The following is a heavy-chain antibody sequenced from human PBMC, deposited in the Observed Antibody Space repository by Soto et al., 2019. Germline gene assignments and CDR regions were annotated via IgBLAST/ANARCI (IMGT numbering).Heavy chain of an antibody. CDR2: ISSSSSTI. V-gene: IGHV3-48*04. CDR1: GFPFSTYS. CDR3: ARDTQLWRLDS. D-gene: IGHD5-18*01. J-gene: IGHJ4*02. Sequence: PGGSLRLSCAASGFPFSTYSMNWVRQAPGKGLEWVSYISSSSSTIFYTDSVRGRFTISRDNVKNTLYLQMNSLRAEDTAVYFCARDTQLWRLDSWGQGTLVTVSS.